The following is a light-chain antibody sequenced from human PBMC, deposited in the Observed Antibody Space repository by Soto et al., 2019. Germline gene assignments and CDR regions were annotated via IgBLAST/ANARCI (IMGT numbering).Light chain of an antibody. CDR1: SSDIGAYNY. CDR2: DVS. V-gene: IGLV2-14*01. J-gene: IGLJ1*01. CDR3: ISYTRSSTYV. Sequence: QSVLAQPASVSGSPGQSITISCTGTSSDIGAYNYVSWYQQHPGKAPKLMIYDVSNRPSGVSNRFSGSKSGNTASLTISGLQAEDEADYYCISYTRSSTYVFGTGTQLTVL.